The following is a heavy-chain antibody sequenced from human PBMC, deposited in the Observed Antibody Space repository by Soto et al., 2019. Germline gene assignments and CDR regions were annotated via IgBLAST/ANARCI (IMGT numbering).Heavy chain of an antibody. V-gene: IGHV1-3*01. D-gene: IGHD3-3*01. CDR1: GYTFTSYA. Sequence: ASVKVSCKASGYTFTSYAMHWVRQAPGQRLEWMGWINAGNGNTKYSQKFQGRVTITRDTSASTAYMELSSLRSEDTAVYYCAREIRYSRRPDFWSGYGMDVWGQGTTVTVSS. J-gene: IGHJ6*02. CDR2: INAGNGNT. CDR3: AREIRYSRRPDFWSGYGMDV.